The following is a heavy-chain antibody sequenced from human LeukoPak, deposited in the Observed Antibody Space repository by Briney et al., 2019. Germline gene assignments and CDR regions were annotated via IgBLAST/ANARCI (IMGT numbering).Heavy chain of an antibody. V-gene: IGHV4-59*08. CDR3: ARLFGRYVLFDY. CDR2: IHYSGST. D-gene: IGHD1-26*01. Sequence: PSETLSLTCTVSGGSISTNSWSWIRQPPGRGLEWIGYIHYSGSTSYNPSLKSRVTISLDTSKNQFSLKVTSVTAADTAVYYCARLFGRYVLFDYWGQGTLVTVSS. CDR1: GGSISTNS. J-gene: IGHJ4*02.